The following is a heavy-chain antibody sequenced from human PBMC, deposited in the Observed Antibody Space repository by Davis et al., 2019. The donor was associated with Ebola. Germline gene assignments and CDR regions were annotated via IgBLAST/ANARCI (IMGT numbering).Heavy chain of an antibody. V-gene: IGHV3-11*01. CDR2: ISSSGRTI. D-gene: IGHD2-15*01. Sequence: GESLKISCAASGFTFSDYYMSWIRQAPGKGLEWVSYISSSGRTIYYADSVKGRFTISRDNAKNSLYLQMNSLRAEDTAVYYCARGAYNDLVVAHYFDSWGQGTLVTVSS. CDR1: GFTFSDYY. CDR3: ARGAYNDLVVAHYFDS. J-gene: IGHJ4*02.